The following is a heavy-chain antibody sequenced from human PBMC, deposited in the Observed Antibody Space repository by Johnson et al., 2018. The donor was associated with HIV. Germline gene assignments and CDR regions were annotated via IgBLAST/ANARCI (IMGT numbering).Heavy chain of an antibody. Sequence: VQLVESGGGVVRPGGSLRLSCAASGFTFDNYGVSWVRQAPGKGLEWVSGINWNGGSTGYADSVKGRFTISRDNAKNSLYLQMNSLRDDDTAMYYCARERNMIVVDDDAFDIWGQGTMVTVSS. CDR2: INWNGGST. CDR1: GFTFDNYG. V-gene: IGHV3-20*04. J-gene: IGHJ3*02. D-gene: IGHD3-22*01. CDR3: ARERNMIVVDDDAFDI.